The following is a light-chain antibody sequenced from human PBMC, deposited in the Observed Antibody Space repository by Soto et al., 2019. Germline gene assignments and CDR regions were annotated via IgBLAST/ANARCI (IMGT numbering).Light chain of an antibody. CDR3: QQYGSSGT. CDR1: QSVSNNY. V-gene: IGKV3-20*01. J-gene: IGKJ1*01. Sequence: EIVLTPSPGTLSLSPGERATLSCRASQSVSNNYLAWYQQKPGQAPRLLIYGASNGATGIPDRFSGSGSGTDFTLTISRLEPEDFAVYYCQQYGSSGTFGQGTKVDIK. CDR2: GAS.